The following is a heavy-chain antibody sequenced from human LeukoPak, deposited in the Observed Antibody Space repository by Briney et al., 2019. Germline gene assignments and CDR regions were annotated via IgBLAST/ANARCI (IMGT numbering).Heavy chain of an antibody. Sequence: SETLSLTCTVSGGSISSSSYYWGWIREPPGKGLEWIGSIYYSGSTYYNPSLKSRVTISVDTSKNQFSLKLSSVTAADTAVYYCARQKRDIAARLENWFDPWGQGTLVTFSS. CDR1: GGSISSSSYY. CDR3: ARQKRDIAARLENWFDP. D-gene: IGHD6-6*01. CDR2: IYYSGST. J-gene: IGHJ5*02. V-gene: IGHV4-39*01.